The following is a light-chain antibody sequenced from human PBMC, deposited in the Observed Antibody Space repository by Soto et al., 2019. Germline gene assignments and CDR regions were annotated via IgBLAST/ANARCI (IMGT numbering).Light chain of an antibody. CDR1: SSDVGGHNS. J-gene: IGLJ1*01. Sequence: QSALTQPASVSGSPGQSITISCTGTSSDVGGHNSVSWYRQDPGKAPKLMIYDVSNRPSGVSDRFSGSKSGNTASLTISGLQIEDEADYYCSSFTSSVTLVFGTGTKVTVL. CDR2: DVS. V-gene: IGLV2-14*01. CDR3: SSFTSSVTLV.